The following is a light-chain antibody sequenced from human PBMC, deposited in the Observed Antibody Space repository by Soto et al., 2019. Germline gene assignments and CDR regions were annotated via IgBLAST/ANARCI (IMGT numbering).Light chain of an antibody. CDR3: QHRSNWPPIT. CDR2: DSS. Sequence: EIVLTQSPATLSLSPGERATLSCRASQSVSIDFAWYQQKPAQAPRLLIYDSSNRAAGIPARFSARGSGTDFTLFISNLEPEDSAVYYCQHRSNWPPITFGQGTRLEIK. CDR1: QSVSID. V-gene: IGKV3-11*01. J-gene: IGKJ5*01.